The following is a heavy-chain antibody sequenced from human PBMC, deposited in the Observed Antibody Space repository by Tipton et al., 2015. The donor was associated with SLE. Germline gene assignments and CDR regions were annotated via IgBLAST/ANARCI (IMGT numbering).Heavy chain of an antibody. CDR3: ARWTTVTVGGSYYGMDV. V-gene: IGHV3-30-3*01. CDR1: GFTFSSYA. J-gene: IGHJ6*02. Sequence: SLRLSCAASGFTFSSYAMHWVRQAPGKGLEWVAVISYDGSNKYYADSVKGRFTISRDNSKNTLYLQMNSLRAEDTAVYYCARWTTVTVGGSYYGMDVWGQGTTVTVSS. D-gene: IGHD4-11*01. CDR2: ISYDGSNK.